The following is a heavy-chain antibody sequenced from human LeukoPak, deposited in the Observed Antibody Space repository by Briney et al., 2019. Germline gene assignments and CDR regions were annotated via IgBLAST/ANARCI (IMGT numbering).Heavy chain of an antibody. CDR3: ARQGGGFWYFDL. J-gene: IGHJ2*01. CDR2: IYYSGST. CDR1: GGSISSYY. V-gene: IGHV4-59*08. D-gene: IGHD6-25*01. Sequence: SETLSLTCTVSGGSISSYYWSWIRQPPGKGLEWIGYIYYSGSTNYNPSLKSRVTISVDTSMNQFSLKLSSVTAADTAVYYCARQGGGFWYFDLWGRGTLVTVSS.